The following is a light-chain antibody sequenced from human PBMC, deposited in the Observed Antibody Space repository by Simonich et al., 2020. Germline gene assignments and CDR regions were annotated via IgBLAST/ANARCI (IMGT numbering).Light chain of an antibody. CDR1: SSDVGGYNY. V-gene: IGLV2-14*03. CDR3: SSYTSSSTWV. CDR2: DVM. J-gene: IGLJ3*02. Sequence: QSALTQPASVSGSPGQSITISCTGTSSDVGGYNYVSWYQQHPSKAPKLMIYDVMNRPSGVSNRFAGSKSGNTASLTISGLQAEDEADYYCSSYTSSSTWVFGGGTKLTVL.